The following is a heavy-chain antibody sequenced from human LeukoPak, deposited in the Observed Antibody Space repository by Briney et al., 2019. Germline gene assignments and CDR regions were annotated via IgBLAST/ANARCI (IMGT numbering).Heavy chain of an antibody. V-gene: IGHV4-4*07. Sequence: PSETLSLTCTVSGGSLSSYYWSWIRQPAGKGLEWIGRISTSGNTNYNPSLKSRVAMSVDTSKNQFSLKLSSVTAADTAIYYCARIRGIVVASTSGFDYWGQGALVTVSS. CDR3: ARIRGIVVASTSGFDY. CDR2: ISTSGNT. J-gene: IGHJ4*02. CDR1: GGSLSSYY. D-gene: IGHD3-22*01.